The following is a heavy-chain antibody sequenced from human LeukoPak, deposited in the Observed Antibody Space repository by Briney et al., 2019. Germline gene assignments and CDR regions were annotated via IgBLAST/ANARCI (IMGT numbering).Heavy chain of an antibody. V-gene: IGHV1-2*02. J-gene: IGHJ4*02. CDR1: GYTFTGYY. Sequence: GASVKVSCKASGYTFTGYYMHWVRQAPGQGLEWMGWINPNSGGTNCAQKFQGRVTMTRDTSISTAYMELSRLRSDDTAVYYCAIGHYGGNSAFDYWGQGTLVTVSS. CDR2: INPNSGGT. CDR3: AIGHYGGNSAFDY. D-gene: IGHD4-23*01.